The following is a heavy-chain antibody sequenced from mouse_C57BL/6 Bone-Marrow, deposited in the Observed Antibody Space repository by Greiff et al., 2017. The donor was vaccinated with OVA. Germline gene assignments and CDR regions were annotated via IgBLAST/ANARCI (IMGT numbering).Heavy chain of an antibody. CDR1: GYTFTSYW. V-gene: IGHV1-55*01. CDR3: ARRVLRRSRMDY. D-gene: IGHD1-1*01. Sequence: VQLQQPGAELVKPGASVKMSCKASGYTFTSYWITWVKQRPGQGLEWIGDIYPGSGSTNYNEKFKSKATLTVDTSSSTAYMQLSSLTSEDSAVYYCARRVLRRSRMDYWGQGTSVTVSS. J-gene: IGHJ4*01. CDR2: IYPGSGST.